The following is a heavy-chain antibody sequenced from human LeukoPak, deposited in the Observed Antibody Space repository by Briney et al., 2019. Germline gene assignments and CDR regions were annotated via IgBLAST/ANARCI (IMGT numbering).Heavy chain of an antibody. CDR3: ANPDTSGYYLFGVIFYY. V-gene: IGHV3-23*01. CDR2: ISGSGGST. CDR1: GFTFSSYA. D-gene: IGHD3-22*01. J-gene: IGHJ4*02. Sequence: AESLRLSCAASGFTFSSYAMSWVRQPPGKGLEWVSAISGSGGSTYYADSVKGRFTISRDNSKNTLYLQMNSLRAEDTAVYYCANPDTSGYYLFGVIFYYWGQGTLVTVSS.